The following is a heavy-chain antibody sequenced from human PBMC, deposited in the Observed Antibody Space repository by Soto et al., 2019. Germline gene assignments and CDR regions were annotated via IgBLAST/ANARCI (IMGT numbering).Heavy chain of an antibody. CDR1: GGSISSGGYY. D-gene: IGHD2-15*01. J-gene: IGHJ6*02. CDR3: ARARFCSGGSGGPDEHYYYGLDV. V-gene: IGHV4-31*03. CDR2: IYYSGSI. Sequence: SETLSLTCTVSGGSISSGGYYWSWIRQHPGKGLEWIGYIYYSGSIYYNPSLKSRVTISVDTSKNQFSLKLSSVTAADTAVYYCARARFCSGGSGGPDEHYYYGLDVWGQGTTVTVSS.